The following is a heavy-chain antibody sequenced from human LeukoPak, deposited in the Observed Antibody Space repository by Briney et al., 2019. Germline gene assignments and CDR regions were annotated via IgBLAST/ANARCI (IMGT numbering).Heavy chain of an antibody. CDR1: AFTFNNYD. V-gene: IGHV3-23*01. CDR3: ARDYPTSGIVTIFDY. CDR2: ITASGGST. D-gene: IGHD1-1*01. Sequence: GGSLTLSCACSAFTFNNYDMTWVRQAPGKGLEWVSSITASGGSTYCADSVKGRFTISRDNSTNTLYLQMSSLRAEDTAVYYCARDYPTSGIVTIFDYWGQGTLVTVSS. J-gene: IGHJ4*02.